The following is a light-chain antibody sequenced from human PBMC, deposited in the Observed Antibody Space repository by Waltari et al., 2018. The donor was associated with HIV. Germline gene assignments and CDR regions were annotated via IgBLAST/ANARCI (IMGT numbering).Light chain of an antibody. CDR1: QSIGHY. V-gene: IGKV1-39*01. CDR2: DAS. CDR3: QQSYRSPFT. J-gene: IGKJ3*01. Sequence: DIQMPQSPSSLSASVGDKVTLTCRASQSIGHYVNWYQQKPGKAPNLLIYDASTLEGGVPSRFSGGGSGADFTLAISSLQPEDFATYYCQQSYRSPFTFGPGTTVHIK.